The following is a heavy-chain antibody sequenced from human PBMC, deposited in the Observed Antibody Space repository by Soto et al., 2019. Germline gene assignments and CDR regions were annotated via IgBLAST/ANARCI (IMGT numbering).Heavy chain of an antibody. CDR1: GFTFSSYA. D-gene: IGHD2-15*01. Sequence: EVQLVESGGGLVQPGGSLRLSCAASGFTFSSYAMNWVRQAPGKGLEWVSYVSSSNSTIHYADSVKGRFTSSRDNAKKSLYLQMNSLRDEDTAVYYCARVGNDLLWTLYHDYYGMDVWGQGTTVTVSS. J-gene: IGHJ6*02. V-gene: IGHV3-48*02. CDR2: VSSSNSTI. CDR3: ARVGNDLLWTLYHDYYGMDV.